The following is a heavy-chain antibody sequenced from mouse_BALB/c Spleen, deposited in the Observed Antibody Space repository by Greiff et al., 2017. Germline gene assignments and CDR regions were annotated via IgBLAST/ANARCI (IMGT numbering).Heavy chain of an antibody. CDR2: INPRSGYT. D-gene: IGHD3-1*01. Sequence: QVQLQQSAAELARPGASVKMSCKASGYTFTSYTMHWVKQRPGQGLEWIGYINPRSGYTEYNQKFKDKTTLTADKSSSTAYMQLSSLTSEDSAVYYCARKGSSSSAWFAYWGQGTLVTVSA. J-gene: IGHJ3*01. CDR1: GYTFTSYT. V-gene: IGHV1-4*02. CDR3: ARKGSSSSAWFAY.